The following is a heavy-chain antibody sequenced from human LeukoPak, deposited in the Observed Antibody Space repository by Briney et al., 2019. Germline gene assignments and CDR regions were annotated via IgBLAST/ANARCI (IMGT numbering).Heavy chain of an antibody. CDR1: GFTFSSYG. Sequence: PGGSLRLSCAASGFTFSSYGMHWVRQAPGKGLEWVAVIWYDGSNKYYADSVKGRFTISRDNSKNTLSLQVNSLRAEDTAVYYCARDYRAAFDIWGQGTMVTVSS. D-gene: IGHD1-26*01. J-gene: IGHJ3*02. V-gene: IGHV3-33*01. CDR3: ARDYRAAFDI. CDR2: IWYDGSNK.